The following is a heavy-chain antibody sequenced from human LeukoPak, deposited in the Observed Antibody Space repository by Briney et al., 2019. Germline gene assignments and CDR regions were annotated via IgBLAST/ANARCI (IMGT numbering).Heavy chain of an antibody. CDR3: AKARLYCSSGTCSDHPATLTGMDV. V-gene: IGHV3-23*01. CDR2: ITNSGVTT. J-gene: IGHJ6*02. Sequence: GGSLRLSCTASGFTFSSFAMHWVRQAPGKGLEWVSLITNSGVTTHYADSVKGRFTISRDNSRSTLYLHLNSPRADDTALYYCAKARLYCSSGTCSDHPATLTGMDVWGQGTTVTVSS. CDR1: GFTFSSFA. D-gene: IGHD2-15*01.